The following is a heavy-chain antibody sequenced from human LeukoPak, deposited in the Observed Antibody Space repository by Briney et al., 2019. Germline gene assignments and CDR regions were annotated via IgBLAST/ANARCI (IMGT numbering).Heavy chain of an antibody. J-gene: IGHJ5*02. CDR1: GYTFTSYD. CDR3: ARGRGHSSSWYMDDWFDP. CDR2: MNPNSGNT. D-gene: IGHD6-13*01. V-gene: IGHV1-8*01. Sequence: ASVKVSCKASGYTFTSYDISWVRQATGQGLEWMGWMNPNSGNTGYAQKFQGRVTMTRNTSISTAYMELSSLRSEDTAVYYCARGRGHSSSWYMDDWFDPWGQGTLVTVSS.